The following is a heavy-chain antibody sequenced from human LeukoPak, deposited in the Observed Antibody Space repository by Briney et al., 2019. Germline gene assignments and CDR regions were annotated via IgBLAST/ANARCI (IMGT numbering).Heavy chain of an antibody. V-gene: IGHV1-18*01. CDR1: GYTFTRHG. J-gene: IGHJ4*02. D-gene: IGHD1-1*01. CDR3: ASIWNDGDGGDY. CDR2: ISGYNGDT. Sequence: ASVKVSCKASGYTFTRHGFSWVRQAPGQGLEWMGWISGYNGDTIYAQKFQGRVTMTKDTSTSTAYMELRSLRSDDTAVYYCASIWNDGDGGDYWGQGTLVTVSS.